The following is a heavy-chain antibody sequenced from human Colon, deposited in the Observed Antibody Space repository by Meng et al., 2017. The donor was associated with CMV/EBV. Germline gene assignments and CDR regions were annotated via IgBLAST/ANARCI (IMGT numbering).Heavy chain of an antibody. D-gene: IGHD4-17*01. CDR1: CGSIVNYN. J-gene: IGHJ4*02. Sequence: LVQDWGGVKNHWAVFKVSCKAFCGSIVNYNYHWLGRDARERLQWWVVIMYNNGDTSYAQYIQGRFTMTRHTSTKTVYMELSSLRVEDTAVYYCSRYIYGEYSCSDYWGQGTLVTVSS. CDR2: IMYNNGDT. CDR3: SRYIYGEYSCSDY. V-gene: IGHV1-46*01.